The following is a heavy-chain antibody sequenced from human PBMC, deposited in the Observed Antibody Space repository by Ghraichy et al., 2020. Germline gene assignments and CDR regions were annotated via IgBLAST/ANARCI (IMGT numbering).Heavy chain of an antibody. CDR1: EFTFSTYS. CDR2: ISKSGSVI. J-gene: IGHJ5*02. V-gene: IGHV3-48*02. CDR3: VTDPLSETNRPMS. Sequence: GGSLRLSCTASEFTFSTYSMNWVRQAPGKGPEWISYISKSGSVIYYADSVRGRFTMSRDNAKNSLYLQMNSLRDEDTATYYCVTDPLSETNRPMSWGQGTPVTVSS. D-gene: IGHD4-11*01.